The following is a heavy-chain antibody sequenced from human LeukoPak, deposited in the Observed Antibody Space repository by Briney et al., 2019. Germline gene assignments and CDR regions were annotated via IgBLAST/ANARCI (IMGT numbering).Heavy chain of an antibody. Sequence: GGSLRLSCAATGFSFRDRYMSWIRQAPGKGMEWVAYISPNSDNIHYADSVKGRFTISRDNAKNSLYLQMSSLRAEDTAVYYCARVRCSGGSCPYYYYYYYMDVWGKGTTVTVSS. J-gene: IGHJ6*03. V-gene: IGHV3-11*01. CDR3: ARVRCSGGSCPYYYYYYYMDV. CDR2: ISPNSDNI. D-gene: IGHD2-15*01. CDR1: GFSFRDRY.